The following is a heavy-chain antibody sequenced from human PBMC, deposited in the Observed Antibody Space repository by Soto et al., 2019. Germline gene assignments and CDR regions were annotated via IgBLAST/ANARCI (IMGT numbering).Heavy chain of an antibody. CDR1: GYSFTSYW. CDR3: ATQTSYGSGSYYIEARYRYYYYGMDV. CDR2: IYPGDSDT. V-gene: IGHV5-51*01. J-gene: IGHJ6*02. D-gene: IGHD3-10*01. Sequence: PGESLKISCKGSGYSFTSYWIGWVRQMPGKGLEWMGIIYPGDSDTRYSPSFQGQVTISADKSISTAYLQWSSLKASDTAMYYCATQTSYGSGSYYIEARYRYYYYGMDVWGQGTRVTVSS.